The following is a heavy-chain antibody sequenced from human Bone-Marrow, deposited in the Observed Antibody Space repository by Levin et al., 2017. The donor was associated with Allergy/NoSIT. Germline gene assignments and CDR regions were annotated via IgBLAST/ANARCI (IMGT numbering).Heavy chain of an antibody. V-gene: IGHV1-2*02. Sequence: PGGSLRLSCKTSGYTFTGYALHWVRQAPGQGLEWMGYISPNSGGTNYDQRFQGRVTMTRDTSIDTAYMELSRLTSDDTAVYYCARVAEEGPWGQGTLVTVSS. CDR1: GYTFTGYA. CDR2: ISPNSGGT. CDR3: ARVAEEGP. J-gene: IGHJ5*02.